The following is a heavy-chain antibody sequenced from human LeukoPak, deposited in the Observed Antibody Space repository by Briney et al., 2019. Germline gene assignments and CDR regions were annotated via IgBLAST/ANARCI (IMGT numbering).Heavy chain of an antibody. V-gene: IGHV4-59*12. J-gene: IGHJ4*02. Sequence: SETLSLTCTVSGGSISSYYWSWIRQPPGKGLEWIGYIYYSGSTNYNPSLKSRVTISVDTSKNQFSLKLSSVTAADTAVYYCARAAKRRECCGFIPPNDYWGQGTLVTVSS. CDR1: GGSISSYY. D-gene: IGHD5-18*01. CDR2: IYYSGST. CDR3: ARAAKRRECCGFIPPNDY.